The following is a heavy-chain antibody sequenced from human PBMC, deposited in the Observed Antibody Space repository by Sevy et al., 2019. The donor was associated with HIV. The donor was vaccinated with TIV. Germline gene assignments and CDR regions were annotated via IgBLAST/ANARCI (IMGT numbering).Heavy chain of an antibody. V-gene: IGHV7-4-1*02. CDR2: INTNTGNP. CDR1: GYTFTNYA. J-gene: IGHJ6*02. D-gene: IGHD2-15*01. Sequence: ASVKVSCKASGYTFTNYAMNLVRQAPGQGLEWMGWINTNTGNPTYAQGFTGRFVFSLDTSVSTAYLQISSLKAEDTAVYYCARRLLPTPYGMDVWGRGTTVTVSS. CDR3: ARRLLPTPYGMDV.